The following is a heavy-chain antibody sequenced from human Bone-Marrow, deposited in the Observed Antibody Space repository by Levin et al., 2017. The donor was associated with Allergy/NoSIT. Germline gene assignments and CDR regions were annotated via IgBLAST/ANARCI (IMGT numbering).Heavy chain of an antibody. CDR1: GFTFSSYA. Sequence: PGGSLRLSCAASGFTFSSYAMHWVRQAPGKGLEWVAVISYDGSNKYYADSVKGRFTISRDNSKNTLYLQMNSLRAEDTAVYYCARERGGSCFDYWGQGTLVTVSS. J-gene: IGHJ4*02. CDR3: ARERGGSCFDY. CDR2: ISYDGSNK. D-gene: IGHD2-15*01. V-gene: IGHV3-30*04.